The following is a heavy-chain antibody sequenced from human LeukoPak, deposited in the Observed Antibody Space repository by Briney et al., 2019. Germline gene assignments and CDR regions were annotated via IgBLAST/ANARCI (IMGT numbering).Heavy chain of an antibody. CDR2: IYYSGSN. V-gene: IGHV4-30-4*01. Sequence: SETLSLTCTVSGGSISSGDYYWSWIRQPPGKGLEWIGYIYYSGSNYYNPSLKSRVTISVDTSKNQFSLKLSSVTAADTAVYYCARGQTGSYRPQYTIGYYYYGMDVWGKGTTVTVSS. CDR1: GGSISSGDYY. J-gene: IGHJ6*04. D-gene: IGHD3-16*02. CDR3: ARGQTGSYRPQYTIGYYYYGMDV.